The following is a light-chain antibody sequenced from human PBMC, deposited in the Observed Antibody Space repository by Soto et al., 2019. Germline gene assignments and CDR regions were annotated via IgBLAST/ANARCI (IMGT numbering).Light chain of an antibody. CDR3: ETWDSNTHTV. CDR1: SGHSSYI. V-gene: IGLV4-60*02. CDR2: LEGSGSY. J-gene: IGLJ3*02. Sequence: QSVLTQSSSASASLESSVKLTCTLSSGHSSYIIAWHQQQPGKAPRYLMKLEGSGSYNKGSGVHDRFSGSSSGADRYLTISNLQFEDEADYYCETWDSNTHTVFGGGTKLTVL.